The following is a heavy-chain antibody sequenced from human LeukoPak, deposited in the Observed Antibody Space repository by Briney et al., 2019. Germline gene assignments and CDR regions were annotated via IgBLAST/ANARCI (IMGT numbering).Heavy chain of an antibody. D-gene: IGHD3-22*01. CDR3: ARGKTYYYDSSGPNGWFDP. V-gene: IGHV4-59*01. CDR1: GGSISSYY. J-gene: IGHJ5*02. CDR2: IYYSGST. Sequence: SETLSLTCTVSGGSISSYYWSWIRQPPGKGLEWIGYIYYSGSTNHNPSLKSRVTISVDTSKNQFSLKLSSVTAADTAVYYCARGKTYYYDSSGPNGWFDPWGQGTLVTVSS.